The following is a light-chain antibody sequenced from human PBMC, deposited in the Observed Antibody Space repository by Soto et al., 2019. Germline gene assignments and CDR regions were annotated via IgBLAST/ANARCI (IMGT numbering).Light chain of an antibody. J-gene: IGLJ2*01. Sequence: QSVLTQPPSVSAAPGQKVTISCSGSSSNIGSNYVSWYQQLPGTAPKHLIYENNKRPSGIPDRFSGSKSGTSATLGITGLQTGDEADYYCGTWDSSLSAVVFGGGTKLTVL. V-gene: IGLV1-51*02. CDR3: GTWDSSLSAVV. CDR2: ENN. CDR1: SSNIGSNY.